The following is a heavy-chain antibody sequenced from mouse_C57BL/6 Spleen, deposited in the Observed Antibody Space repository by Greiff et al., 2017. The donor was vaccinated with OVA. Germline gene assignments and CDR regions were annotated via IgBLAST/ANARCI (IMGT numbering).Heavy chain of an antibody. CDR3: ASYDYDYFDY. Sequence: VQLQQPGAELVRPGTSVKLSCKASGYTFTSYWMHWVKQRPGQGLEWIGVIDPSDSYTNYNQKFKGKATLTVDTSSSTAYMQLSSLTAEDSAVCYCASYDYDYFDYWGQGTTLTVSS. J-gene: IGHJ2*01. V-gene: IGHV1-59*01. CDR1: GYTFTSYW. D-gene: IGHD2-4*01. CDR2: IDPSDSYT.